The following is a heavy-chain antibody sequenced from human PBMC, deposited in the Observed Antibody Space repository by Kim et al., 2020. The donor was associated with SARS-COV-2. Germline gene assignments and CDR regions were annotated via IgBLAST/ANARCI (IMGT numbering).Heavy chain of an antibody. J-gene: IGHJ6*02. V-gene: IGHV1-18*01. Sequence: ASVKVSCKASGYTFTSYGISWVRQAPGQGLEWMGWISAYNGNTNYAQKLQGRVTMTTDTSTSTAYMELRSLRSDDTAVYYCARDSGLERRIYYYGMDVWGQGTTVTVSS. CDR1: GYTFTSYG. CDR3: ARDSGLERRIYYYGMDV. D-gene: IGHD1-1*01. CDR2: ISAYNGNT.